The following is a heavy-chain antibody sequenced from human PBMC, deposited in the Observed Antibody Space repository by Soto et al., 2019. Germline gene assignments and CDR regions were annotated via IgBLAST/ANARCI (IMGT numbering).Heavy chain of an antibody. CDR1: GGTFSSYA. CDR2: IIPIFGTA. J-gene: IGHJ3*02. V-gene: IGHV1-69*13. Sequence: GASVKVSCKASGGTFSSYAISWVRQAPGQGLEWMGGIIPIFGTANYAQKFQGRVTITADESTSTAYMELSSLRSEDTAVYYCARPQSESHLTFGGVIAPSGGVGFDIWGQGPMVTVSS. CDR3: ARPQSESHLTFGGVIAPSGGVGFDI. D-gene: IGHD3-16*02.